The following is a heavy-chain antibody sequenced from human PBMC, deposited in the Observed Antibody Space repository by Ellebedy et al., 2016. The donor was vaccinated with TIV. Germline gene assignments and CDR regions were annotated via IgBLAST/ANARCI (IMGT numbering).Heavy chain of an antibody. CDR3: ARMSMVRGNWFDP. CDR2: IYYSGST. D-gene: IGHD3-10*01. J-gene: IGHJ5*02. V-gene: IGHV4-61*08. Sequence: MPSETLSLTCTVSGGSISSGDYYWSWIRQPPGKGLEWIGYIYYSGSTNYNPSLKSRVTISVDTSKNQFSLKLSSVTAADTAVYYCARMSMVRGNWFDPWGQGTLVTVSS. CDR1: GGSISSGDYY.